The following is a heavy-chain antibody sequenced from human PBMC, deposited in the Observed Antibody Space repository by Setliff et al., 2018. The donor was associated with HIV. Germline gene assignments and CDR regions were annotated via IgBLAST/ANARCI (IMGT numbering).Heavy chain of an antibody. CDR2: ISPSSTII. CDR3: ARGFCGSSCSSGYGYFDH. CDR1: GFSFSSYS. Sequence: GSLRLSCGASGFSFSSYSMNWVRQAPGKGLEWVSYISPSSTIIYYPDSVKGRFTTSRDNARNSLYLEMNSLRADDTAVYYCARGFCGSSCSSGYGYFDHWGQGTLVTVSS. J-gene: IGHJ4*02. V-gene: IGHV3-48*01. D-gene: IGHD2-15*01.